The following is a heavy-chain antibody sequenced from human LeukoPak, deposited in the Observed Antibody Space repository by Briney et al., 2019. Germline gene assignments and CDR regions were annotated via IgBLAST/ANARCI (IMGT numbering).Heavy chain of an antibody. CDR1: GFTFSSYG. J-gene: IGHJ4*02. CDR3: AKDLGGYCSGGSCYLFDY. CDR2: IRYDGSNK. D-gene: IGHD2-15*01. V-gene: IGHV3-30*02. Sequence: GGSLRLSCAASGFTFSSYGMHWVRQAPGKGLEWVAFIRYDGSNKYYADSVKGRFTISRDNSKNTLYLQMNSLRAEDTAVYYCAKDLGGYCSGGSCYLFDYWGQGTLVTVSS.